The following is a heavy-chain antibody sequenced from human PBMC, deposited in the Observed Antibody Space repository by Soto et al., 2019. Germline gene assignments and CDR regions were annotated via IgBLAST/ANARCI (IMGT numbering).Heavy chain of an antibody. CDR3: ARGNLNWNYYYYGMDV. Sequence: SVKVSCKASGYTFTSYDINWVRQDTGQGLEWMGWMNPNSGNTGYAQKFQGRVTMTRNTSISTAYMELSSLRSEDTAVYYCARGNLNWNYYYYGMDVWGQGTTVTVSS. CDR2: MNPNSGNT. V-gene: IGHV1-8*01. D-gene: IGHD1-1*01. CDR1: GYTFTSYD. J-gene: IGHJ6*02.